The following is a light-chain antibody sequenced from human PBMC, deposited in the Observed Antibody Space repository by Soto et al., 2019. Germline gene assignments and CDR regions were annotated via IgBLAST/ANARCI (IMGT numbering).Light chain of an antibody. CDR1: ESISRH. Sequence: DIQMTQSPSSLSASVGDRVTITCRASESISRHLNWYQQKPGKAPNLLIYAASTLQNGVPSRFSGRCSGTDFTLTIISLQPEEFATYYCQQSYSTLSISCGKGTRLAIK. V-gene: IGKV1-39*01. J-gene: IGKJ5*01. CDR3: QQSYSTLSIS. CDR2: AAS.